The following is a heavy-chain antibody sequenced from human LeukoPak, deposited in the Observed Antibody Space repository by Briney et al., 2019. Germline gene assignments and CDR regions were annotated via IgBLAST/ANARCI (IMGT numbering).Heavy chain of an antibody. CDR2: IHNYGST. V-gene: IGHV4-34*01. J-gene: IGHJ4*02. CDR3: ARSPRFLYGDYVVC. Sequence: SETLSLTCAVYGGSFSGYQWSWIRQTPEKGLECIGEIHNYGSTNYTPSLKSRVTILIDTSKNQFSLKLSSVTAADTAVYYCARSPRFLYGDYVVCWGQGTLVTVSS. D-gene: IGHD4-17*01. CDR1: GGSFSGYQ.